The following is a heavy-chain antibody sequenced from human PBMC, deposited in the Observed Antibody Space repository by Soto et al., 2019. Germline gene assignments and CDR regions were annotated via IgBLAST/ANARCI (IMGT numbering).Heavy chain of an antibody. CDR2: ISYDGSNK. Sequence: QVQLVESGGGVVQPGRSLRLSCAASGFTFSSYAMHWVRQAPGKGLEWVAVISYDGSNKYYADSVKGRFTISRDNSKNTLYLQMNSLRAEDTAVYYCARESLKEDYGSGSYYSYFDYWGQGTLVTVSS. D-gene: IGHD3-10*01. CDR3: ARESLKEDYGSGSYYSYFDY. V-gene: IGHV3-30-3*01. CDR1: GFTFSSYA. J-gene: IGHJ4*02.